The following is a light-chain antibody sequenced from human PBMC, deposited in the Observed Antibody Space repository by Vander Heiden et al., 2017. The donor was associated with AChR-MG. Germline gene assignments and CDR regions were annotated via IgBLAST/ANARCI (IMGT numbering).Light chain of an antibody. CDR1: RSNIGSRY. Sequence: QSLVTTPPSTSGPPGPRVTITCSGSRSNIGSRYVHWYQQLPGTAPKLLIYRNNQRPSGVPDRFSGSKSGTSASLAISGLRAEDEADYYCAVWDDSLSGWVFGGGTKLTVL. CDR3: AVWDDSLSGWV. CDR2: RNN. J-gene: IGLJ3*02. V-gene: IGLV1-47*01.